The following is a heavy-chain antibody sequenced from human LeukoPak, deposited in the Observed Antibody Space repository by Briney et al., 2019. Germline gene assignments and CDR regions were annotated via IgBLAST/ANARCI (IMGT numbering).Heavy chain of an antibody. Sequence: SETLSLTCTVSGGSMSTYYWSWIRQPPGKGLEWIGYIYYSGSTNYNPSLKSRVTISVDMSKNQFSLKLSSVTAADTAVYYCARGVGSYYSLYYFDYWGQGTLVTVSS. CDR2: IYYSGST. D-gene: IGHD1-26*01. J-gene: IGHJ4*02. CDR1: GGSMSTYY. CDR3: ARGVGSYYSLYYFDY. V-gene: IGHV4-59*01.